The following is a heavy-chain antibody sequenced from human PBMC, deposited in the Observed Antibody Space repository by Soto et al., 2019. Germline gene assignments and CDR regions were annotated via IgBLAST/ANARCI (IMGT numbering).Heavy chain of an antibody. Sequence: KPSETLSLTCTVSGDSFSSYYWTWIRQPPGKRLEWVAYIFHTGNTNYNPSLKSRVTISVDTSKNQFSLKLRSVTPADTAVYYCAALDGALDYWGPGTLVTVSS. CDR3: AALDGALDY. V-gene: IGHV4-59*01. D-gene: IGHD3-10*01. J-gene: IGHJ4*02. CDR2: IFHTGNT. CDR1: GDSFSSYY.